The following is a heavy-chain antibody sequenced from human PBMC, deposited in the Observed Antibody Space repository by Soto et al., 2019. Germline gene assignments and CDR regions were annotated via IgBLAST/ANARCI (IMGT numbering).Heavy chain of an antibody. CDR3: ARDTLGGAYDFCH. CDR1: GFSVSNLY. D-gene: IGHD3-3*01. CDR2: ISSGGST. J-gene: IGHJ4*02. Sequence: EVQLVESGGGLVQPGGSLRLSCAASGFSVSNLYMTWVRQAPGKGLEWVSVISSGGSTYYADSVKGRFTISRDNSKNTLYLEMKSLRDGDTAVYYCARDTLGGAYDFCHGGQGTLVTVSS. V-gene: IGHV3-66*01.